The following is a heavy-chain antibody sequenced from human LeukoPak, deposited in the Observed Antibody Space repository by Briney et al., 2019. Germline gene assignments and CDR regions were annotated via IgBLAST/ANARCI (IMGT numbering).Heavy chain of an antibody. J-gene: IGHJ4*02. CDR2: IYSGGST. CDR1: GFSFSDYY. V-gene: IGHV3-66*01. Sequence: PGGSLRLSCAASGFSFSDYYMSWVRPAPGRGVEWVSVIYSGGSTYYADSVKGRFTISRDNSKNTLFLQMNSLRAGDTAVYYCARGTVTMVDYWGQGTLVTVSS. CDR3: ARGTVTMVDY. D-gene: IGHD3-10*01.